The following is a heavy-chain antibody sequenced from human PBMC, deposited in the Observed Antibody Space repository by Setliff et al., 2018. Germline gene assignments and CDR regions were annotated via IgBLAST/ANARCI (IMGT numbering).Heavy chain of an antibody. Sequence: SETLSLTCAVYGGSFSGYYWSWIRQPPGKGLEWIGTIFNSGSTFYSPSLKSRVTMSVDTSKNQLSLEVTSVTAADTAVYYCARYQAATMLNYWGQGTLVTVSS. D-gene: IGHD5-12*01. CDR1: GGSFSGYY. V-gene: IGHV4-34*12. CDR2: IFNSGST. CDR3: ARYQAATMLNY. J-gene: IGHJ4*02.